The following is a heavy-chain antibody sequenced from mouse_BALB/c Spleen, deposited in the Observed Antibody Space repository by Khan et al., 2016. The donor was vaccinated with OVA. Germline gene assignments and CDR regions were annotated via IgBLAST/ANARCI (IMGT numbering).Heavy chain of an antibody. CDR1: GYSITSDYA. Sequence: EVQLQESGPGLVKPSQSLSLTCTVTGYSITSDYAWNWIRQFPGNKLEWMGYISYSGSTNYNPSLKSRISLTRDTSKNQFFLQLNSVTTEDTATYYCARRAYYGNWYFDVWGAGTMVTVSS. CDR3: ARRAYYGNWYFDV. J-gene: IGHJ1*01. CDR2: ISYSGST. D-gene: IGHD2-1*01. V-gene: IGHV3-2*02.